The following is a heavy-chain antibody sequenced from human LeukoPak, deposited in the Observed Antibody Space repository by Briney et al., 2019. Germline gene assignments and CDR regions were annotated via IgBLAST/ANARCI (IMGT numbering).Heavy chain of an antibody. V-gene: IGHV3-21*01. J-gene: IGHJ4*02. CDR2: ISGSNSYI. CDR1: GFTFSSYT. CDR3: ARALTTLTYEGY. D-gene: IGHD1-1*01. Sequence: VGSLRLSCAASGFTFSSYTMHWIRQAPGKGLEWVSSISGSNSYIFYADSVKGRFTVSRDNAKDSLYLQMNSLRAEDTAVYYCARALTTLTYEGYWGQGTLVTVSS.